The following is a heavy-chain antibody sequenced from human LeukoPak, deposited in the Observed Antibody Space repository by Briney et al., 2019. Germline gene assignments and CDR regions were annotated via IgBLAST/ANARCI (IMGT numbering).Heavy chain of an antibody. V-gene: IGHV3-30-3*01. Sequence: GGSLRLSCAASGFTFSSYAMHWVRQAPGKGLEWVAVISYDGSNKYYADSVKGRSTISRDNSKNTLYLQMNSLRAEDTAVYYCARALQQWLVTGGVDIWGQGTMVTVSS. D-gene: IGHD6-19*01. J-gene: IGHJ3*02. CDR2: ISYDGSNK. CDR1: GFTFSSYA. CDR3: ARALQQWLVTGGVDI.